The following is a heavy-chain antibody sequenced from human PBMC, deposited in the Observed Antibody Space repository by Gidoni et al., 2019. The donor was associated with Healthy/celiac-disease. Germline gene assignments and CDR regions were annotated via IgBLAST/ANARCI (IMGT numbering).Heavy chain of an antibody. Sequence: EVQLVESGGGLVKPGGSLRLYCADSGFTFSSYSMNWVRQAPGKGLEWVSSISSSSSYIYYADSVKGRFTISRDNDKNSLYLQMNSLRAEDTAVYYCARDFFQGGYYYGMDVWGQGTTVTVSS. CDR1: GFTFSSYS. D-gene: IGHD3-10*01. J-gene: IGHJ6*02. CDR3: ARDFFQGGYYYGMDV. CDR2: ISSSSSYI. V-gene: IGHV3-21*01.